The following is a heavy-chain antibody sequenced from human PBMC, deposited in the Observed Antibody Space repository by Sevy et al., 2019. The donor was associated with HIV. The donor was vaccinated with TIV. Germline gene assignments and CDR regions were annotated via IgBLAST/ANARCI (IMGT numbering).Heavy chain of an antibody. V-gene: IGHV3-23*01. D-gene: IGHD2-8*01. CDR2: LSFGCGEI. Sequence: GGSLRLSCAASGFTFSKDSMSWVRQPPGKGLEWVSTLSFGCGEINYADSGKGRFTISGDNSKSSVYLQMNNLRPEDTAVYYCAREGCTKPHDYWGQGTLVTVSS. J-gene: IGHJ4*02. CDR3: AREGCTKPHDY. CDR1: GFTFSKDS.